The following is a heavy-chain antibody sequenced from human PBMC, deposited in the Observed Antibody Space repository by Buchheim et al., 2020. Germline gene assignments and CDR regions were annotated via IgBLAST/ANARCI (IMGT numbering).Heavy chain of an antibody. Sequence: EVYLVESGGGLVQPGGSLRLSCAASGFTFRNSWMNWVRQAPGKGLEWVANINEDGTEKYYVDSVKGRFTISRDNAMSAVYMQMSSLRVEDTAVYYCAKHSIPWGQGT. CDR3: AKHSIP. V-gene: IGHV3-7*03. CDR2: INEDGTEK. D-gene: IGHD2/OR15-2a*01. CDR1: GFTFRNSW. J-gene: IGHJ5*02.